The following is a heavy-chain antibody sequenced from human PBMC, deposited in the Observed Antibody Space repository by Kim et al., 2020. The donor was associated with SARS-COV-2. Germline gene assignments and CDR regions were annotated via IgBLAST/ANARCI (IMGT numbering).Heavy chain of an antibody. CDR1: GYSISSGDY. D-gene: IGHD3-10*01. CDR2: IYHSGST. CDR3: ARDASNTYYNAIGYPFFD. V-gene: IGHV4-38-2*02. Sequence: SQTLSLTCSVSGYSISSGDYWDWIRQSPGKGLEWIGSIYHSGSTYYNPSLRSRVTISVDTSKNQFSLKLTSVTAADTAVYYCARDASNTYYNAIGYPFFD. J-gene: IGHJ4*01.